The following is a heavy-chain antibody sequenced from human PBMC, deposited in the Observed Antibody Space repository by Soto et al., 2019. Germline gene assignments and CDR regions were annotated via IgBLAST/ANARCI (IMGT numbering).Heavy chain of an antibody. Sequence: PSETLSLTCTVSGGSISSSSYYWGWIRQPPGKGLEWIGSIYYSGSTYYNPSLKSRVTISVDTSKNQFSLKLSSVTAADTAVYYCARHAGGAVADQFDYWGQGTLVTVSS. CDR3: ARHAGGAVADQFDY. V-gene: IGHV4-39*01. D-gene: IGHD6-19*01. J-gene: IGHJ4*02. CDR2: IYYSGST. CDR1: GGSISSSSYY.